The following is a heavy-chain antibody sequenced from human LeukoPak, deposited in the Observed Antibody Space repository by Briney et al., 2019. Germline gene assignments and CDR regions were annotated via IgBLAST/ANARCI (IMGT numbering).Heavy chain of an antibody. CDR3: ARGTASITVTTLVWYFDL. D-gene: IGHD4-17*01. CDR2: ISSSSSTI. Sequence: GGSLRLSCGASGFTFSSYSMNWVRQAPGEGLEWVSYISSSSSTIYYADSVKGRFTISRDNAKNSLYLQMNSLRAEDTAVYYCARGTASITVTTLVWYFDLWGRGTLVTVSS. J-gene: IGHJ2*01. CDR1: GFTFSSYS. V-gene: IGHV3-48*01.